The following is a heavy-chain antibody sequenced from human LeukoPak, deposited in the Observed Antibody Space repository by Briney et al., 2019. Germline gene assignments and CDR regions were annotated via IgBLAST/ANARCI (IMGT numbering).Heavy chain of an antibody. CDR3: AKELYCSSTSCYYYYYYGMDV. CDR2: ISYDGSNK. D-gene: IGHD2-2*01. V-gene: IGHV3-30*18. J-gene: IGHJ6*02. CDR1: GFTFSSYG. Sequence: GGSLRLSCAASGFTFSSYGMHWVRQAPGKGLEWVAVISYDGSNKYYADSVKGRLTISRDNSKNTLYLQMNSLRAEDTAVYYCAKELYCSSTSCYYYYYYGMDVWGQGTTVTVSS.